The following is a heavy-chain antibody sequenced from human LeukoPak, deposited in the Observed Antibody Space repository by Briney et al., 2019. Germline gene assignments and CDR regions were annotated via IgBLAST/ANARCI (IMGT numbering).Heavy chain of an antibody. CDR2: IHPNGDL. CDR1: GYTFTGYY. V-gene: IGHV1-2*02. CDR3: AIACCLDANIVSIGFTY. Sequence: ASVKVSCKASGYTFTGYYLHWVRHAPGQGLEWMGCIHPNGDLHYPQTFQGRVTMTSDTSISTAYMELSTLTSQDTAVYFCAIACCLDANIVSIGFTYWGGGTPVTVSS. D-gene: IGHD2/OR15-2a*01. J-gene: IGHJ4*02.